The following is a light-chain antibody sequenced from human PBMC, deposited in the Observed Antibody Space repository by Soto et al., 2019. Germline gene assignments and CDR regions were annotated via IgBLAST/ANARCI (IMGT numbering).Light chain of an antibody. Sequence: DIQMPQSPSSLSASVGDRVTISCRASETIATYLSWYQQKPGRVPEVLIYGASRLQRGVPPRFTVRGYGIGFNLANNNLQPVDFATYDCQQFYTYPHTFGQGTKVEV. V-gene: IGKV1-39*01. CDR2: GAS. J-gene: IGKJ2*01. CDR3: QQFYTYPHT. CDR1: ETIATY.